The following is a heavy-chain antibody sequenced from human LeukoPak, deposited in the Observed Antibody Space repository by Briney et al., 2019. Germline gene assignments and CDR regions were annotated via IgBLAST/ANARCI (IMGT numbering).Heavy chain of an antibody. Sequence: ASVKVSCKASGYTLTSYGISWVRQAPGQGLEWMGWISADNGNTNYAQKLQGRVTVTTDTSTSTAYMELRSLRSDDTAIYYCGLSGNYYYYYMDVWGKGTTVTISS. V-gene: IGHV1-18*01. CDR3: GLSGNYYYYYMDV. J-gene: IGHJ6*03. D-gene: IGHD6-25*01. CDR1: GYTLTSYG. CDR2: ISADNGNT.